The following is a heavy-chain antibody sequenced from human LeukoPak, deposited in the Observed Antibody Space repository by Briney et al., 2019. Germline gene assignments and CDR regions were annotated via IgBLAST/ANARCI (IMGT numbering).Heavy chain of an antibody. J-gene: IGHJ4*02. V-gene: IGHV4-31*03. Sequence: SETLSPTCSVSGGSISGGNFYWSWIRQYPWKGLEWFGFLHDSGTAYYNPSLKSRVSISGDSSKNQFSLKLSSVTGAGTAIYYCARVTGSSGFPLIDSWGRGTLVTVSS. CDR1: GGSISGGNFY. D-gene: IGHD3-3*01. CDR3: ARVTGSSGFPLIDS. CDR2: LHDSGTA.